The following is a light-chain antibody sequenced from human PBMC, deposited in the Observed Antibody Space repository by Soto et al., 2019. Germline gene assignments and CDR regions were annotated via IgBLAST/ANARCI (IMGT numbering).Light chain of an antibody. CDR2: DAS. J-gene: IGKJ3*01. CDR3: QHRSSWPGA. Sequence: EIVLTQSPATLSLSPGERATLSCRASQSVSSYLAWYQQKPGQAPRLLIYDASNRATGIPARFSGSGSGTGFTLTISSLEPEDFAVYYCQHRSSWPGAFGPGTKVDIK. CDR1: QSVSSY. V-gene: IGKV3-11*01.